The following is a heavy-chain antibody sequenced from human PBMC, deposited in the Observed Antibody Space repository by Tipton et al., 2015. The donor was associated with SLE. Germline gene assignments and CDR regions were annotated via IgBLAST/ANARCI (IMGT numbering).Heavy chain of an antibody. CDR3: ARGMVTWRGAIVGVDV. CDR2: ISYGGGT. D-gene: IGHD2-21*02. Sequence: TLSLTCTVSGGSISSYYWSWIRQPPGKGLEWIGYISYGGGTNYNPSLKSRVTISVDMAKNQFSLKLTSVTAADTAVYYCARGMVTWRGAIVGVDVWGQGTTVNVSS. CDR1: GGSISSYY. V-gene: IGHV4-59*08. J-gene: IGHJ6*02.